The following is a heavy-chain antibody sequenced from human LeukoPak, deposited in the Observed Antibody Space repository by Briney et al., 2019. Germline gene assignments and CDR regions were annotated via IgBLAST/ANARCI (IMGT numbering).Heavy chain of an antibody. D-gene: IGHD1-26*01. CDR1: GFSFSTYS. V-gene: IGHV3-23*01. J-gene: IGHJ4*02. Sequence: GGSLRLSCAASGFSFSTYSMTWVRQAPGKGLEWVSIISGSGGATYYADSVKGRFTISRDNSKNTLYLQMNSLRAEDTAVYYCAKADSGTYYGLGDYFDYWGQGTLVTVSS. CDR2: ISGSGGAT. CDR3: AKADSGTYYGLGDYFDY.